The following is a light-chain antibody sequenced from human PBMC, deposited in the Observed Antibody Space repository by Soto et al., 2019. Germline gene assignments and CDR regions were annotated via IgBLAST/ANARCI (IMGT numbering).Light chain of an antibody. CDR2: AAS. CDR1: QGISSY. V-gene: IGKV1-9*01. Sequence: DIQLTQSPSFLSASVGDRVTITCRASQGISSYLAWYQQKPGTAPKLLIYAASTLQSGVPSRFSGSASGTEFTLTISSLQPEDFATYYCQQLNSYPLTFGGGTKVEIK. CDR3: QQLNSYPLT. J-gene: IGKJ4*01.